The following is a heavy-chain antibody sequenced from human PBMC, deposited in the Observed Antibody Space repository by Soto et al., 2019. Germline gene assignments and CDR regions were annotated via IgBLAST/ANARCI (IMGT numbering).Heavy chain of an antibody. Sequence: QVQLVQSGAEVKKPGASVKVSCKASGYTFTSYDINWVRQATGQGLEWMGWMNPDSGNTGYAQKFQXXVTMTRNTSMSTAYMELSSLRSEATAVYYCARSTNDYGDRHWGQGTLVTVSS. CDR2: MNPDSGNT. J-gene: IGHJ4*02. CDR3: ARSTNDYGDRH. CDR1: GYTFTSYD. D-gene: IGHD4-17*01. V-gene: IGHV1-8*01.